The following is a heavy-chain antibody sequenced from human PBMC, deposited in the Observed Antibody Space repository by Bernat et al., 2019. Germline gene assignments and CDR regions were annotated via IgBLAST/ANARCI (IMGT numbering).Heavy chain of an antibody. CDR2: IYYSGST. Sequence: QLQLQESGPGLVKPSETLSLTCTVSGGSISSCSYYWGWIRQPPGKGLEWIGSIYYSGSTYYNPSLKSRVTISVDTSKNQFSLKLSSVTAADTAVYYCARYGITIFGVVSPFDYWGQGTLVTVSS. CDR1: GGSISSCSYY. V-gene: IGHV4-39*01. J-gene: IGHJ4*02. D-gene: IGHD3-3*01. CDR3: ARYGITIFGVVSPFDY.